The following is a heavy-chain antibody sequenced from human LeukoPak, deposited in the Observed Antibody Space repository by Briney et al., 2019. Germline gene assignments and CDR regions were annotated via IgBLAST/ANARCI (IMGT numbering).Heavy chain of an antibody. CDR3: AKCGVNFNYFDS. V-gene: IGHV3-23*01. D-gene: IGHD4/OR15-4a*01. Sequence: GGSLRLSCAASGFTFSSHAMSWVRQAPGKGLEWVSGISGSGGGTSYADSVKGRFTISGDNSKNTLYLQMYSLRAEDTAIYYCAKCGVNFNYFDSWGQGTLVTVSS. J-gene: IGHJ4*02. CDR1: GFTFSSHA. CDR2: ISGSGGGT.